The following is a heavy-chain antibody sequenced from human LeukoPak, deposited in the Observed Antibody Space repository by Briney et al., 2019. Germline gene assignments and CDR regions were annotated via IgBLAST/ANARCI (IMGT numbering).Heavy chain of an antibody. CDR1: GYTFTGYY. CDR2: INPNSGGT. CDR3: VIVRGGYSGYDFDY. J-gene: IGHJ4*02. V-gene: IGHV1-2*02. D-gene: IGHD5-12*01. Sequence: ASVAVSCKASGYTFTGYYMHWVRQAPGQGLGWMGWINPNSGGTNYAQKFHGRVTMTRDTSISTAYMELSRLRSDDTAVYYCVIVRGGYSGYDFDYWGQGTLDTVSS.